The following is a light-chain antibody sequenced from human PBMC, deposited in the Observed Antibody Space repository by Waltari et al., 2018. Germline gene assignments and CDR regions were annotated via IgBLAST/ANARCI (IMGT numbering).Light chain of an antibody. Sequence: QSALTQPASVSGSPGQSITISCSGTGSDVGSYNLVSWYQQHPGTAPKLIIYEVNMLSTGVSDRSSNSDSGVTASLTNSGLHAEAEAVYFCCSFATNSMMIIGGGTKRTVL. CDR2: EVN. CDR1: GSDVGSYNL. V-gene: IGLV2-23*02. CDR3: CSFATNSMMI. J-gene: IGLJ2*01.